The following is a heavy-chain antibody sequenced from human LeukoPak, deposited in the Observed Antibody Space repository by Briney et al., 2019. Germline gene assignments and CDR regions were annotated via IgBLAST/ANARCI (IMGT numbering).Heavy chain of an antibody. CDR3: ARAHDCGDYKKWFDP. J-gene: IGHJ5*02. Sequence: SETLSLTCTVSGGSIRSDHWSWIRNPPGKGRGFMGYIYFSGGTSYNPSLKSRVTISVDSSKTQFSLTLRSVTAADTAVYYCARAHDCGDYKKWFDPWGQGTLVTVSS. CDR2: IYFSGGT. CDR1: GGSIRSDH. D-gene: IGHD4-17*01. V-gene: IGHV4-59*01.